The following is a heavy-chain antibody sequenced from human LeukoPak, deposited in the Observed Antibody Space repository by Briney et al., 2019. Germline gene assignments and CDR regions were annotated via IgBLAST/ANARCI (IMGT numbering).Heavy chain of an antibody. J-gene: IGHJ5*02. Sequence: PGGSLRLSCAASGFTFSSLWMHWVRQAPGKGLVWVSRINSDGSSTTYADSVKGRFIISRDNAKNTLYLQMNSLRAEDTAVYYCAQSGYYGNWFDPWGQGTLVTVSS. CDR1: GFTFSSLW. CDR3: AQSGYYGNWFDP. V-gene: IGHV3-74*01. CDR2: INSDGSST. D-gene: IGHD3-3*01.